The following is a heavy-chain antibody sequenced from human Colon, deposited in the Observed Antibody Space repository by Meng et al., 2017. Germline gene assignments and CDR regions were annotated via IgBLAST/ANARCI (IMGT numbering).Heavy chain of an antibody. Sequence: ASVKVSCKASGYTFTDYYMHWVRQAPGQGLEWMGWINPNSGGTNYAQKFQGRVTMTRDTSISTAYMDLSRLTSDDTAVYYCAKEAIAVAGIAFDYWGQGPLVTVSS. J-gene: IGHJ4*02. V-gene: IGHV1-2*02. CDR2: INPNSGGT. D-gene: IGHD6-19*01. CDR1: GYTFTDYY. CDR3: AKEAIAVAGIAFDY.